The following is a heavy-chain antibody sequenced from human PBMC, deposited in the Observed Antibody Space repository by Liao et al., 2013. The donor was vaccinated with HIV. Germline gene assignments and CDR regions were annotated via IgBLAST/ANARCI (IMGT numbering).Heavy chain of an antibody. Sequence: QVQLQESGPGLVKPSETLSLTCTVSGGSINSNYWSWIRRPAGKGLEWIGRIYFSGNTDYSPSLKSRVTISLDTSKSQFFLNLNSVTAADTAVYYCARGFWGSDVDSWGQGTLVTVSS. CDR1: GGSINSNY. CDR3: ARGFWGSDVDS. J-gene: IGHJ4*02. D-gene: IGHD3-10*01. V-gene: IGHV4-4*07. CDR2: IYFSGNT.